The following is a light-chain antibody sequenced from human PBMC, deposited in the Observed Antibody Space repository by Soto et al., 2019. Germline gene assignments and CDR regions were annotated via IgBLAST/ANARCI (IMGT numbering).Light chain of an antibody. V-gene: IGLV2-14*03. CDR2: NVS. CDR1: SSDIGGFNY. CDR3: SSYTTTRTVV. J-gene: IGLJ2*01. Sequence: QSVLTQPASVSGSPGQSITISCTGTSSDIGGFNYVSWYQHHPGKAPKLMIHNVSSRPSGVSDRFSGSKSGYTASLTISGLQADDEADYYCSSYTTTRTVVFGGGTKLTVL.